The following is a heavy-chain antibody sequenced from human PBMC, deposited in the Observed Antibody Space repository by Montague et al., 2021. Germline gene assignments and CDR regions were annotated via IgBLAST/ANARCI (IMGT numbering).Heavy chain of an antibody. CDR1: GFTFSNYW. Sequence: LRLSCAASGFTFSNYWMHWVRQAPGKELEWIGSIYYSGSTYYNPSLKSRLTISVDTSKNQFSLKLSSVTAADTAVYCGAVTPSLYYHGMDVWGQGTTVTVSS. J-gene: IGHJ6*02. V-gene: IGHV4-39*01. CDR2: IYYSGST. CDR3: AVTPSLYYHGMDV. D-gene: IGHD4-23*01.